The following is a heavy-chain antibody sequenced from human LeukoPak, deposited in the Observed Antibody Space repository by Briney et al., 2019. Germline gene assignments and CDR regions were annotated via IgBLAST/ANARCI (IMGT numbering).Heavy chain of an antibody. V-gene: IGHV4-59*01. CDR2: IYYSGST. J-gene: IGHJ4*02. CDR1: GGSISSYY. D-gene: IGHD3-22*01. CDR3: SKLDSSGYYLY. Sequence: SGTLSLTCTVSGGSISSYYWSWFRQPPGKGLEWIGFIYYSGSTNYNPSLKSRVTILVDTSKNQFSLRLSSVTAADTAVYYCSKLDSSGYYLYWGQGTLVTVSS.